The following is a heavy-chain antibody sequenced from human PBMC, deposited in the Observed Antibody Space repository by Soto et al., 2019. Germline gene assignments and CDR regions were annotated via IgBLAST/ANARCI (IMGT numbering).Heavy chain of an antibody. CDR1: GDSITSNNW. Sequence: PSETLSLTCAVSGDSITSNNWWTWVRQSPGTRLEWIGEIYPSGTTNYNPSLRSRATISVDRSKNQFSLKLSSVTAADTAVYYCARYAAGYFDYWGQGTLVTVSS. CDR2: IYPSGTT. V-gene: IGHV4-4*02. CDR3: ARYAAGYFDY. J-gene: IGHJ4*02. D-gene: IGHD6-13*01.